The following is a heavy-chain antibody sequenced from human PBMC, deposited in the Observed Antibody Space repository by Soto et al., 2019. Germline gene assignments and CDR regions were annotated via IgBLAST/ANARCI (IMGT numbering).Heavy chain of an antibody. CDR2: IYYSGST. Sequence: SETLSLTCTVSGGSISSYYWSWIRQPPGKGLEWIGYIYYSGSTNYNPPLKSRVTISVDTSKNQFSLKLSSVTAADTAVYYCARGPLGYSSSWHDYWGQGTLVTVSS. D-gene: IGHD6-13*01. J-gene: IGHJ4*02. CDR1: GGSISSYY. CDR3: ARGPLGYSSSWHDY. V-gene: IGHV4-59*01.